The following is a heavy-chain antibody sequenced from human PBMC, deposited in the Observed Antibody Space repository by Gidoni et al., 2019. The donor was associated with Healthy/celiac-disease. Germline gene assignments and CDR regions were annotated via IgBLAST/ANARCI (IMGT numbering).Heavy chain of an antibody. Sequence: EVQLLESGGGLVQPGGSLSLTCAASGFTFSSSDMSWVRQTPRKGLEWVSAISCSGGSTYYADPGKGRFTISRDNSKNTLYLQMNSLSAEDTAVYYCAKDRCSSTSCYGNPDDWFDPWGQGTLVTVSS. CDR1: GFTFSSSD. J-gene: IGHJ5*02. CDR2: ISCSGGST. V-gene: IGHV3-23*01. D-gene: IGHD2-2*01. CDR3: AKDRCSSTSCYGNPDDWFDP.